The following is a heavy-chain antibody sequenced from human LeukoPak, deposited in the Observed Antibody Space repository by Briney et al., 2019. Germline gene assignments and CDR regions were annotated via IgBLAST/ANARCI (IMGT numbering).Heavy chain of an antibody. CDR3: AGPPHNGSPSFDY. CDR2: IYHSGST. D-gene: IGHD2-8*01. CDR1: GYSISSGYY. Sequence: KPSETLSLTCTVSGYSISSGYYWGWIRQPPGKGLEWIGSIYHSGSTYYNPSLKSRVTISVDTSKNQFSLKVSSVTAAATAVYYCAGPPHNGSPSFDYWAKETLLTVS. V-gene: IGHV4-38-2*02. J-gene: IGHJ4*02.